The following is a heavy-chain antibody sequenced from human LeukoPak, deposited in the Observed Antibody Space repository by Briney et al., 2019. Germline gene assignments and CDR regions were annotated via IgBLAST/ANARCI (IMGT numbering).Heavy chain of an antibody. Sequence: ASVKVSCTASGYTFTSNYMHWVRQAPGQGLEWMGIINPNGGSTNYEQKFQGRVTMTRDMSTSTVYMELSSLRSEDTAVYYCARGGSTGPHWFDPWGQGTLVTVSS. V-gene: IGHV1-46*01. CDR2: INPNGGST. CDR1: GYTFTSNY. J-gene: IGHJ5*02. D-gene: IGHD2-8*02. CDR3: ARGGSTGPHWFDP.